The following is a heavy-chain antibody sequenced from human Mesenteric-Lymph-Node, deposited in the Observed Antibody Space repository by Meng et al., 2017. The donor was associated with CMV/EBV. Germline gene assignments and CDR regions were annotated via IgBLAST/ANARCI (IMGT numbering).Heavy chain of an antibody. Sequence: GESLKISCAASGFTFSSYGMHWVRQAPGKGLEWVAFIRYDGSNKYYADSVKGRFTISRDNSKNTLYLQMNSLRAEDTAVYYCARDTIYGMDVWGQGTTVTVSS. V-gene: IGHV3-30*02. CDR2: IRYDGSNK. CDR3: ARDTIYGMDV. J-gene: IGHJ6*02. D-gene: IGHD3-10*01. CDR1: GFTFSSYG.